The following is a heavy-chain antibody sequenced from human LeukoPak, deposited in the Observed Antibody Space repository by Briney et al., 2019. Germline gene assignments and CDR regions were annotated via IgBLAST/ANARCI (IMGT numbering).Heavy chain of an antibody. CDR1: GFTFSSYA. CDR2: ISGSGGST. J-gene: IGHJ4*02. Sequence: GGSLRLSCAASGFTFSSYAMSWVRQAPGKGLEWVSAISGSGGSTYYADSVKGRFTISRDNSKNTLYLQMNSLRAEDAAVYYCAKVRGWYQTFFDYWGQGTLVTVSS. CDR3: AKVRGWYQTFFDY. D-gene: IGHD6-19*01. V-gene: IGHV3-23*01.